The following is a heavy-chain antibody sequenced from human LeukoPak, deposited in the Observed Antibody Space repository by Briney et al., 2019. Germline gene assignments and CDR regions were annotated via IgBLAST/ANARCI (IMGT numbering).Heavy chain of an antibody. D-gene: IGHD6-6*01. J-gene: IGHJ3*02. Sequence: GGSLRLSCAASEFIFTSYELNWVRQAPGKGLEWVSYISSSGNTISYADSVKGRFTISRDNAKNSLYLQVISLRAEDTAVYYCARGPSIAARYDAFDIWGQGTMVTVSS. CDR1: EFIFTSYE. CDR3: ARGPSIAARYDAFDI. V-gene: IGHV3-48*03. CDR2: ISSSGNTI.